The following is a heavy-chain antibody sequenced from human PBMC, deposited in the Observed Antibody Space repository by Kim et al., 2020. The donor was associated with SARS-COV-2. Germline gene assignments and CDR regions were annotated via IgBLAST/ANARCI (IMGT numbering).Heavy chain of an antibody. CDR2: IHSDGTT. CDR1: GFTISSNY. V-gene: IGHV3-53*01. Sequence: GGSLRLSCAASGFTISSNYMSWVRQAPGKGLEWLTVIHSDGTTYYADSVKGRFTISRDNSKSTLYLQMHSLRAEDTAVYYCARERGYRYGTNLGYWGQGT. CDR3: ARERGYRYGTNLGY. J-gene: IGHJ4*02. D-gene: IGHD5-18*01.